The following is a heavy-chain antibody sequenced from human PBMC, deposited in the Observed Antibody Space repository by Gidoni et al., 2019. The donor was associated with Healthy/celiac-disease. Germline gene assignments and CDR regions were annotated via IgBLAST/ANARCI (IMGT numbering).Heavy chain of an antibody. CDR2: IWSDGSNK. D-gene: IGHD6-13*01. CDR1: GFTFSSYD. CDR3: AREQQLVSLDY. Sequence: QVQLVESGGGVVQPGRSLRLSCAASGFTFSSYDMHWVRQAPGKGLEWVAVIWSDGSNKYYADSVRGRFTISKDISKNTLYLQMNSLRAEDTAVYYCAREQQLVSLDYWGQGTLVTVSS. J-gene: IGHJ4*02. V-gene: IGHV3-33*01.